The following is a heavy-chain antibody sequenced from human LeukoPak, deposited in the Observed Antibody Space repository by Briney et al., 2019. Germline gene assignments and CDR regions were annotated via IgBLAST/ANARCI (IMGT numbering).Heavy chain of an antibody. CDR1: GDSISSNYW. D-gene: IGHD3-16*01. CDR2: ILQSGST. V-gene: IGHV4-4*02. CDR3: ARRPGLMMRALDY. Sequence: PSGTLSLTCAVSGDSISSNYWWSWVRQSPGKGLEWIGEILQSGSTNYNPSLRSRVTISIDKSKNQFSLNLSSVTAADTAVYYCARRPGLMMRALDYWGQGTLVTVSS. J-gene: IGHJ4*02.